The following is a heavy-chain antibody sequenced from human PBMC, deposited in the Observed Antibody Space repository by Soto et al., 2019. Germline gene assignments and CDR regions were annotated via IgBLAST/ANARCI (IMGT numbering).Heavy chain of an antibody. CDR2: INAGNGNT. Sequence: QVQPVQSGAEVKKPGASVKVSCKASGYTFTSYAMHWVRQAPGQRLEWMGWINAGNGNTKYSQKFQGRVTITRDTSASTAYRELSSLRSEDTAVYYCARQGDYYYYYGMDVWGQGTTVTVSS. V-gene: IGHV1-3*01. D-gene: IGHD3-16*01. CDR3: ARQGDYYYYYGMDV. CDR1: GYTFTSYA. J-gene: IGHJ6*02.